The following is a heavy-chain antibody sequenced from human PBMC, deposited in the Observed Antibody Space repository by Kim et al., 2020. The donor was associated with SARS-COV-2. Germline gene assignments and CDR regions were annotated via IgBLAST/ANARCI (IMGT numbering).Heavy chain of an antibody. CDR2: INPSGGST. CDR1: GYTFTSYY. D-gene: IGHD3-3*01. V-gene: IGHV1-46*01. Sequence: ASVKVSCKASGYTFTSYYMHWVRQAPGQGLEWMGIINPSGGSTSYAQKFQGRVTMTRDTSTSTVYMELSSLRSEDTAVYYCARGGGITIFGVVITPGYYYYYGMDVGGQGTTVTVSS. CDR3: ARGGGITIFGVVITPGYYYYYGMDV. J-gene: IGHJ6*02.